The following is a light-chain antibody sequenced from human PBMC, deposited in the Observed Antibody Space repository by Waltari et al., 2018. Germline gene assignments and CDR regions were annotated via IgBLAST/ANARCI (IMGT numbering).Light chain of an antibody. CDR3: LLYFGGAWV. CDR2: STS. J-gene: IGLJ3*02. Sequence: QTVVTQEPSLTVSPGGTVTLTCASNPGAVTSTYYPNWFQQKPGQAPRGLIYSTSNNNPWTPARFSVSLLGGKAALTLSGVQLEDEAEYYCLLYFGGAWVFGGGTKLTVL. CDR1: PGAVTSTYY. V-gene: IGLV7-43*01.